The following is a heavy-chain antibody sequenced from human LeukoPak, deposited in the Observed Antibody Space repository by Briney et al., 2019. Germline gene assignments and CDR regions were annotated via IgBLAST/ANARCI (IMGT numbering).Heavy chain of an antibody. CDR3: AKDTADTVPDY. CDR1: GFTFSSYG. Sequence: PGGSLRLSCAASGFTFSSYGMHWVRQAPGKGLEWAAVISYDGSNKYYADSVKGRFTISRDNSKNTLYLQMNSLRAEDTAVYYCAKDTADTVPDYWGQGTLVTVSS. D-gene: IGHD5-18*01. V-gene: IGHV3-30*18. J-gene: IGHJ4*02. CDR2: ISYDGSNK.